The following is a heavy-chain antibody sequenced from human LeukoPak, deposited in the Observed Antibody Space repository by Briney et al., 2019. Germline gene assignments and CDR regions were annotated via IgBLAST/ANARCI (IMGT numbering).Heavy chain of an antibody. V-gene: IGHV1-69*05. D-gene: IGHD2-15*01. J-gene: IGHJ4*02. CDR3: ARDPHHCSGGSCYGY. Sequence: SVKVSCKASGGTFSSYAISWVRQAPGQGLEWMGRIIPIFGTANYAQKFRGRVTITTDESTSTAYMELSSLRSEDTAVYYCARDPHHCSGGSCYGYWGQGTLVTVSS. CDR1: GGTFSSYA. CDR2: IIPIFGTA.